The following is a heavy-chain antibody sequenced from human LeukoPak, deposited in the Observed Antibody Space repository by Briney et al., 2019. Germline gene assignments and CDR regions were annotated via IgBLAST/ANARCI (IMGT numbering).Heavy chain of an antibody. CDR3: AKGQATVTTSFDY. Sequence: GGSLRLSCAASGFTFEDYAMHWVRQAPGKGLEWVSGISWNSGSIGYADSVKGRFTISRDNAKNSLYLQMNSLRAEDTALYYCAKGQATVTTSFDYWGQGTLVTVSS. D-gene: IGHD4-17*01. V-gene: IGHV3-9*01. CDR1: GFTFEDYA. J-gene: IGHJ4*02. CDR2: ISWNSGSI.